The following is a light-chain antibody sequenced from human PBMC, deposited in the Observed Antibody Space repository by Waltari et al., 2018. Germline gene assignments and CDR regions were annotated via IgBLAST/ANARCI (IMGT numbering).Light chain of an antibody. CDR2: DVS. J-gene: IGLJ1*01. CDR3: SSYTSSSTPLDV. CDR1: SSAVGGYNY. V-gene: IGLV2-14*01. Sequence: QSALTQPASVSGSPGQSIPISCTGTSSAVGGYNYVSWYQQHPGKAPKLMIYDVSNRPAGGSKRVSGSKSGNTASLTISGLQAEDEADYYCSSYTSSSTPLDVFGTGTKVTVL.